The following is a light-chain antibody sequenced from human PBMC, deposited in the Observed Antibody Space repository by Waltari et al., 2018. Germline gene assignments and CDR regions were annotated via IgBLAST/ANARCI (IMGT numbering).Light chain of an antibody. CDR3: QQYNDWPRT. CDR1: QSVSSN. V-gene: IGKV3-15*01. CDR2: GAS. J-gene: IGKJ1*01. Sequence: EILMTQSPATLSVSPGERAPLSCRASQSVSSNLAWYQQNPGQAPRLLIYGASTRATGVPARFSGSGSGTEFTLTISSLQSEDFAVYYCQQYNDWPRTFGQGTKVEIK.